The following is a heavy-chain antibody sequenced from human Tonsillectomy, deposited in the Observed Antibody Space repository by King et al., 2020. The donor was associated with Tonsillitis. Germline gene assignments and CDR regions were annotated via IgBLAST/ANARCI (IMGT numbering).Heavy chain of an antibody. CDR2: ISSSGRFI. V-gene: IGHV3-11*01. CDR3: ARDSYYDSSGYYSGDYYGMDV. J-gene: IGHJ6*02. Sequence: VQLVESGGGLVKPGGSLRLSCAASGFTFSDYYMCWIRQAPGKGLEWVSYISSSGRFIYYADTGKGRFTISRGNAKNSLYLQMNSLRAEDTAVYYCARDSYYDSSGYYSGDYYGMDVWGQGTTVTVSS. D-gene: IGHD3-22*01. CDR1: GFTFSDYY.